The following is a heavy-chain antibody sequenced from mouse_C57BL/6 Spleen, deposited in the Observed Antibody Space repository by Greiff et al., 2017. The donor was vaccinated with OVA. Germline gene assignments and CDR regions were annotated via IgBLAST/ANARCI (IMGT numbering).Heavy chain of an antibody. CDR2: ISYDGSN. D-gene: IGHD3-3*01. CDR1: GYSITSGYY. Sequence: VQLKESGPGLVKPSQSLSLTCSVTGYSITSGYYWNWIRQFPGNKLEWMGYISYDGSNNYNPSLKNRISITRDTSKNQFFLKLNSVTTEDTATYYCARRAHTGAMDYWGQGTSVTVSS. V-gene: IGHV3-6*01. J-gene: IGHJ4*01. CDR3: ARRAHTGAMDY.